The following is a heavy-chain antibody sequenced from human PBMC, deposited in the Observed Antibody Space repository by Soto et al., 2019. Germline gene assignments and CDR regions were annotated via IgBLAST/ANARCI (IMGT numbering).Heavy chain of an antibody. CDR2: INAGNGNT. J-gene: IGHJ4*02. D-gene: IGHD3-22*01. Sequence: ASVELCCKASGYTFAVYARQWVRQAPGQRLEWMGWINAGNGNTKYSQKFQGRVTITRDTSASTAYMELSSLRSEDTAVYYCAREGYYDSSVDYWGQGTLVTVSS. V-gene: IGHV1-3*01. CDR3: AREGYYDSSVDY. CDR1: GYTFAVYA.